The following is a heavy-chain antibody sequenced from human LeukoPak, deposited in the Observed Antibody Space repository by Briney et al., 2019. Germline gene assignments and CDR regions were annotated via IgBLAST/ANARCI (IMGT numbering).Heavy chain of an antibody. V-gene: IGHV3-7*01. CDR2: MKQDGREK. D-gene: IGHD6-19*01. Sequence: GGSLRLSCVASGFTFTNYWMTWVRQAPGKGLEWVADMKQDGREKYYVDSVKGRFTISRDNAKNSLYLQMNSLRDEDTAVYYCARGGGSGRWGSAFDMWGQGTLVTVSS. CDR1: GFTFTNYW. CDR3: ARGGGSGRWGSAFDM. J-gene: IGHJ3*02.